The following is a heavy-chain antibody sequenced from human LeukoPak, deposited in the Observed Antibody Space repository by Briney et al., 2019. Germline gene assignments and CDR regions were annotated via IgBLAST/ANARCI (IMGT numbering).Heavy chain of an antibody. J-gene: IGHJ4*02. D-gene: IGHD3-10*01. CDR1: GFTFHPDW. V-gene: IGHV3-74*01. CDR3: ARGVYGNFDS. CDR2: ISLDGSET. Sequence: GSLRLSRAASGFTFHPDWMHWVRPSSGKGLAWVSRISLDGSETDYADSVKGRFTVSRDNAKNTVYLQMNRLRVDDTAVYYCARGVYGNFDSWGQGILVTVSS.